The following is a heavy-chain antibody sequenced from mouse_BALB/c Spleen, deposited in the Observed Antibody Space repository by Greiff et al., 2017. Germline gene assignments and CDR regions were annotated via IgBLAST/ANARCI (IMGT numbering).Heavy chain of an antibody. J-gene: IGHJ4*01. V-gene: IGHV5-4*02. CDR3: ARGKRYDYAMDY. D-gene: IGHD2-14*01. CDR2: ISDGGSYT. Sequence: EVKVVESGGGLVKPGGTLKLSCAVSGFTFSDYYMYWVRQTPEKRLEWVATISDGGSYTYYPDSVKGRFTISRDNAKNNLYLQMSSLKSEDTAMYYCARGKRYDYAMDYWGQGTSVTVSS. CDR1: GFTFSDYY.